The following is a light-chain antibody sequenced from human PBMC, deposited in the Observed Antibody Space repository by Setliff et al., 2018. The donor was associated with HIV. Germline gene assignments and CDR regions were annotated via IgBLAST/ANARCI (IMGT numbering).Light chain of an antibody. V-gene: IGLV2-11*01. J-gene: IGLJ3*02. CDR1: SSDVGGYKH. Sequence: QSALAQPRSVSGSPGQSVTISCTGISSDVGGYKHVSWYQQHPGKAPKLMIYDVSKRPSGVPDRFSGSKSDNTAPLTISRLQAEDESDYYCCSYVENSRVFGGGTKVTVL. CDR3: CSYVENSRV. CDR2: DVS.